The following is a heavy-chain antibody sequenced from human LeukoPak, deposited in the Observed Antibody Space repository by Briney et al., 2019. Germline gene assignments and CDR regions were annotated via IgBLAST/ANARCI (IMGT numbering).Heavy chain of an antibody. J-gene: IGHJ4*02. V-gene: IGHV3-9*01. CDR3: AKDIGIAAAAGYWSVDY. Sequence: GGSLRLSCAASGFTFDDYAMHWVRQAPGKGLEWVSGISWNSGSIGYADSVKGRFTISRDNAKNSLYLQMNSLRAEDTALYYCAKDIGIAAAAGYWSVDYWGQGTLVTVSS. CDR1: GFTFDDYA. D-gene: IGHD6-13*01. CDR2: ISWNSGSI.